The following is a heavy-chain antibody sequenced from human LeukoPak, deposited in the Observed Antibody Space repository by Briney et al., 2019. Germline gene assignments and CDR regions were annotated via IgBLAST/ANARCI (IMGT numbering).Heavy chain of an antibody. CDR1: GFTFSSYA. D-gene: IGHD5-18*01. CDR2: ISYDGSNR. CDR3: ARGRNVDTSMVNDY. V-gene: IGHV3-30*04. Sequence: GGSLRLSCGASGFTFSSYAMHWVRQAPGKGLEWVTVISYDGSNRYYADSVKGRFTISRDNSKNTVYVQMNSLRAEDTAVYFCARGRNVDTSMVNDYWGQGTLVTVSS. J-gene: IGHJ4*02.